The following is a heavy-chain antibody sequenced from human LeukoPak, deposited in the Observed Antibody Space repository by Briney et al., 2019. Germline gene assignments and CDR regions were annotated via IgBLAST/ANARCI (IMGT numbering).Heavy chain of an antibody. Sequence: GGSLRLSCAASGFTFSTYWMSWVRQAPGKGLEWVANIKQDGSEEYFVDSVKGRFTISRDNAKNSLYLQMNSLRAEDTAVYYCARDLGAITGTGDYWGQGTLVTVSS. V-gene: IGHV3-7*01. J-gene: IGHJ4*02. CDR3: ARDLGAITGTGDY. D-gene: IGHD1/OR15-1a*01. CDR1: GFTFSTYW. CDR2: IKQDGSEE.